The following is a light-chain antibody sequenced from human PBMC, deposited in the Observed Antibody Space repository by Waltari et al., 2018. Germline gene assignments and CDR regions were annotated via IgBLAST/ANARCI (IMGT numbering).Light chain of an antibody. Sequence: SYELTQPPAVSVSPGQTASITCSGDQLGDKFVCWYQQKAGQSPRLVIYQDDKRPSGIPGRFSGSNSGNTATLTISGTQAMDEADYYCQAWDSGTVFGGGTKLTVL. CDR1: QLGDKF. CDR3: QAWDSGTV. CDR2: QDD. V-gene: IGLV3-1*01. J-gene: IGLJ2*01.